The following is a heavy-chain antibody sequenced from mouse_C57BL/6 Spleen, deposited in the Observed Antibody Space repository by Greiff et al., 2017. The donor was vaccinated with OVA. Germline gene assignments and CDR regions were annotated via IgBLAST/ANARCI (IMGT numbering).Heavy chain of an antibody. J-gene: IGHJ4*01. V-gene: IGHV1-64*01. CDR3: ARGPDEDAMDY. CDR2: IHPNCGST. CDR1: GYTFTSYW. Sequence: VQLQQSGAELVKPGASVKLSCKASGYTFTSYWMHWVKQRPGQGLEWIGMIHPNCGSTNYNEKFKSKATLTVDKSSSTAYMQLSSLTSEDSAVYYCARGPDEDAMDYWGQGTSVTVSS.